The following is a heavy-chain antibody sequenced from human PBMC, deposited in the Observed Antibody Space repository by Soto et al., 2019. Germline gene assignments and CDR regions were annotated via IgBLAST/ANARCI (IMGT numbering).Heavy chain of an antibody. CDR1: GYIFTTHG. D-gene: IGHD6-13*01. CDR2: VRGDNGHT. CDR3: ARARIAAAGDYYYYGMDV. Sequence: QVQLVQSGAEVKKPGASVKVSCKASGYIFTTHGISWVRQVPGQGLEWMGWVRGDNGHTNYAQSLQGRVTITADESTSTAYMELSSLRSEDTAVYYCARARIAAAGDYYYYGMDVWGQGTTVTVSS. V-gene: IGHV1-18*01. J-gene: IGHJ6*02.